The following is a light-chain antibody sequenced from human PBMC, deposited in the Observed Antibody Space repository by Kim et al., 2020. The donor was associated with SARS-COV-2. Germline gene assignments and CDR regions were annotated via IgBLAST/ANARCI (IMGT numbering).Light chain of an antibody. J-gene: IGLJ2*01. Sequence: RVTISCTGSSSNIGAGYDVPWYQQLPGTAPKLLIYGNINRPSGVPDRFSGSKSGTSASLAITGLQAEDEADYYCQSYDSSLSAVVFGGGTQLTVL. CDR3: QSYDSSLSAVV. V-gene: IGLV1-40*01. CDR2: GNI. CDR1: SSNIGAGYD.